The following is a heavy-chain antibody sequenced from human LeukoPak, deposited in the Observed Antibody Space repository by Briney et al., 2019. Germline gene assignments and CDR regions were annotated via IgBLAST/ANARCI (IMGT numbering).Heavy chain of an antibody. CDR1: GFTFSSYS. D-gene: IGHD2-8*01. Sequence: GGSLRLSCAASGFTFSSYSMNWVRQAPGKGLEWVSSISSSSYIYYADSVKGRFIISRDNAKNSLYLQVNSLRAEDTAVYYCARPNLYSTSLDAFDIWGQGTMVTVSS. CDR2: ISSSSYI. J-gene: IGHJ3*02. CDR3: ARPNLYSTSLDAFDI. V-gene: IGHV3-21*01.